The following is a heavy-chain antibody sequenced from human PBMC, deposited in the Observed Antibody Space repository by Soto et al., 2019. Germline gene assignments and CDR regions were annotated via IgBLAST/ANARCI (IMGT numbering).Heavy chain of an antibody. CDR3: ATGGDTAKDGY. D-gene: IGHD5-18*01. Sequence: VQLVESGGGLIQPGGSLRLSCAASGFTVSNNHMTWVRQAPGRGPEWVSTIYYNGNTFYADSVKGRFTISRDSSKNMLYLQMNSLRAEDTALYYCATGGDTAKDGYWGQGTLVTVSS. CDR1: GFTVSNNH. J-gene: IGHJ4*02. CDR2: IYYNGNT. V-gene: IGHV3-53*01.